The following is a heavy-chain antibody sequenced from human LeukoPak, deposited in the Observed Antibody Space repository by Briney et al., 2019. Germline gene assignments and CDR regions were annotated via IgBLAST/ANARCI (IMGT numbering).Heavy chain of an antibody. CDR2: IYTSGST. J-gene: IGHJ2*01. V-gene: IGHV4-61*02. Sequence: SETLCLTCTVSGGSISSGSYYWSWIRQPAGKGLEWIGRIYTSGSTNYNPSLKSRVTISVDTSKNQFSLKLSSVTAADTAVYYSARGGDYYDSSGPSVWYFDLWGRGTLVTVSS. CDR1: GGSISSGSYY. D-gene: IGHD3-22*01. CDR3: ARGGDYYDSSGPSVWYFDL.